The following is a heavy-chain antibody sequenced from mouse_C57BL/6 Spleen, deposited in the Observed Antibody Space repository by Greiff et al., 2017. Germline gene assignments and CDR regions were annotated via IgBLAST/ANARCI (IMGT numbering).Heavy chain of an antibody. CDR2: ISYDGSN. D-gene: IGHD3-2*02. Sequence: EVKLMESGPGLVKPSQSLSLTCSVTGYSITSGYYWNWIRQFPGNKLEWMGYISYDGSNNYNPSLKNRISITRDTSKNQFFLKLNSVTTEDTATYYCARDSSGYVRFAYWGQGTLVTVSA. V-gene: IGHV3-6*01. CDR1: GYSITSGYY. CDR3: ARDSSGYVRFAY. J-gene: IGHJ3*01.